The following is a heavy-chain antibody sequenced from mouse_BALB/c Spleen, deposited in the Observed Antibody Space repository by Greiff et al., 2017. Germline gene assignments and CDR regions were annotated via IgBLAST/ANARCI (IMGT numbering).Heavy chain of an antibody. V-gene: IGHV5-6-4*01. J-gene: IGHJ2*01. CDR1: GFTFSSYT. Sequence: DVHLVESGGGLVKPGGSLKLSCAASGFTFSSYTMSWVRQTPEKRLEWVATISSGGSYTYYPDSVKGRFTISRDNAKNNLYLQMSSLKSEDTAMYYCASGPAWGQGTTLTVSS. D-gene: IGHD3-2*02. CDR3: ASGPA. CDR2: ISSGGSYT.